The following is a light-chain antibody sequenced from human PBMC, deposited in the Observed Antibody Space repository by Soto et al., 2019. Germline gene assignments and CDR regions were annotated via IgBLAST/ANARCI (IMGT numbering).Light chain of an antibody. Sequence: QAVVTQPPSASGTPGQRVTISCSGSRSNIGTNTVTWYQQLPGMAPKLLIHSNNQRPSGVPDRFSGSKSGTSASLAISGLQSEDEADYYCAAWEVSFVVFGGGTKLTVL. V-gene: IGLV1-44*01. CDR1: RSNIGTNT. J-gene: IGLJ2*01. CDR2: SNN. CDR3: AAWEVSFVV.